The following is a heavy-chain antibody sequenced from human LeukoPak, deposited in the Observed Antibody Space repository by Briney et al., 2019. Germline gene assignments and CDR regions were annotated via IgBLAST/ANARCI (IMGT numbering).Heavy chain of an antibody. CDR2: IYYTGAT. Sequence: KPSETLSLTCTVSGGSIGSNYWTWIRQPPGKGLEYIGYIYYTGATNYNPSLKSRVTIPVDTSKNQFALKMTSVTAADTAVYFCAKYGNSGWVIDNWGQGTLVTVSS. D-gene: IGHD6-19*01. CDR3: AKYGNSGWVIDN. CDR1: GGSIGSNY. J-gene: IGHJ4*02. V-gene: IGHV4-59*08.